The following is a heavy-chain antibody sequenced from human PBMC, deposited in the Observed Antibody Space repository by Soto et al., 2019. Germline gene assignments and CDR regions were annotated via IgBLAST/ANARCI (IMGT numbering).Heavy chain of an antibody. CDR3: ARHGFGPLHGLVDV. J-gene: IGHJ6*02. CDR2: INYDGYS. D-gene: IGHD3-10*01. CDR1: GGSITNYY. V-gene: IGHV4-59*08. Sequence: QVQLQEPGPGLVKPSETLSLTCTVSGGSITNYYCSWFRQPPGKGLEWIGYINYDGYSAYNLSLKRRVTLSMDASKTQFSLMLESVTATDTAVHYCARHGFGPLHGLVDVWGPGTTVIVSS.